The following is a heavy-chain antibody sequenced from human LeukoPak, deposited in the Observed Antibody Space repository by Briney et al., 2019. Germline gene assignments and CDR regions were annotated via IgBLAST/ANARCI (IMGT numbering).Heavy chain of an antibody. CDR3: VRGYTGSFLDY. CDR1: GFTFSSYW. D-gene: IGHD1-26*01. Sequence: GGSLRLSCAASGFTFSSYWMHWVRQAPGKGLVWVSRINSDGSTASYADSVKGRFTISRDNAKNTLSLQMSSLRAEDTAVYYCVRGYTGSFLDYWGQGTLVTVSS. CDR2: INSDGSTA. J-gene: IGHJ4*02. V-gene: IGHV3-74*01.